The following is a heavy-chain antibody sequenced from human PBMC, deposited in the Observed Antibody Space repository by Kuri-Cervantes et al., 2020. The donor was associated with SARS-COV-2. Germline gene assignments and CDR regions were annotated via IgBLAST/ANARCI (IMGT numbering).Heavy chain of an antibody. D-gene: IGHD3-10*01. V-gene: IGHV6-1*01. CDR2: TYYRSKWYN. CDR3: ARDLGDPSAFDI. CDR1: GDSVSSNSAA. J-gene: IGHJ3*02. Sequence: QTLSLTCAIPGDSVSSNSAAWNWIRQSPSRGLEWLGRTYYRSKWYNDYAVPVKSRITSNPDTSKNQFSLQLNSVTPDDTSVYYCARDLGDPSAFDIWGQGTMVTVSS.